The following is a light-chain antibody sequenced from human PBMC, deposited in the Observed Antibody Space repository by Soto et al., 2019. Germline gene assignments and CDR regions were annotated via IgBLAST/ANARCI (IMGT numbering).Light chain of an antibody. Sequence: LKQSAATLSLNKGERATLSCRASQSIRNYLAWYQQKPGQAPRLLIYDVSSRVTGVPARFSGSGSGTDFTLTISSLEPEDFAVYYCQQRSNWPPVPFGQGTLPEVK. CDR2: DVS. CDR3: QQRSNWPPVP. J-gene: IGKJ5*01. V-gene: IGKV3-11*01. CDR1: QSIRNY.